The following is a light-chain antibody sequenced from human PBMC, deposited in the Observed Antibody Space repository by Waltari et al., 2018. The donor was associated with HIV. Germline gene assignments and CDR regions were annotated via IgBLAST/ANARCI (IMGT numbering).Light chain of an antibody. CDR3: QSYDSSLSGSEV. J-gene: IGLJ2*01. CDR2: GNS. V-gene: IGLV1-40*01. Sequence: QSVLTQPPSVSGAPGQRVTISCTGSSSNIGAGYDVHWYQQLPGTAPKPLLYGNSNRPSGVPDRFSGSKSGTSASLAITGLQAEDEADYYCQSYDSSLSGSEVFGGGTKLTVL. CDR1: SSNIGAGYD.